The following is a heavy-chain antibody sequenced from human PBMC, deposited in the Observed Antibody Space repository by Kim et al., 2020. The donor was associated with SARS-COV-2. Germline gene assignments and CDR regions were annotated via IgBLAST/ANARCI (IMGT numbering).Heavy chain of an antibody. V-gene: IGHV4-34*01. CDR1: GGSFSGYY. Sequence: SETLSLTCAVYGGSFSGYYWSWIRQPPGKGLEWIGEINHSGSTNYNPSLKSRVTISVDTSKNQFSLKLSSVTAADTAVYYCARVSSGWYGDWYFDLWGRGTLVTVSS. CDR2: INHSGST. D-gene: IGHD6-19*01. J-gene: IGHJ2*01. CDR3: ARVSSGWYGDWYFDL.